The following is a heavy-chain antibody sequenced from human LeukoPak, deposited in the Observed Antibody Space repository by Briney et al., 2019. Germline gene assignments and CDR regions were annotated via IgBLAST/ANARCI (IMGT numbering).Heavy chain of an antibody. V-gene: IGHV4-59*12. CDR1: GGSINNYY. CDR2: IYYSGST. J-gene: IGHJ4*02. CDR3: ARGGERITMIVVVLGPCDY. Sequence: SETLSLTCTVSGGSINNYYWSWIRQPPGKGLEWIGYIYYSGSTYYNPSLKSRVTISVDTSKNQFSLKLSSVAAADTAVYYCARGGERITMIVVVLGPCDYWGQGTLVTVSS. D-gene: IGHD3-22*01.